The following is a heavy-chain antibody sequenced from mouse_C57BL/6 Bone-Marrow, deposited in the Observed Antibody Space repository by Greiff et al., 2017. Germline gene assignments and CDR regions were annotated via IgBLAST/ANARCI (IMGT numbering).Heavy chain of an antibody. V-gene: IGHV1-42*01. CDR1: GYSFTGYY. Sequence: EVQLQQSGPELVKPGASVKISCKASGYSFTGYYMNWVKQSPEKSLEWIGEIDPSTGGTTYNQKFKAKATLTVDKSSSTAYMQLKSLTSEDSAVYSCAREPGNYEAMDYWGQGTSVTVSS. J-gene: IGHJ4*01. CDR2: IDPSTGGT. D-gene: IGHD2-1*01. CDR3: AREPGNYEAMDY.